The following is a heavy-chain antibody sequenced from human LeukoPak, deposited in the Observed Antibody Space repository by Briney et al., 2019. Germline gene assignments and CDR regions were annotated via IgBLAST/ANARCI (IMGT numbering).Heavy chain of an antibody. J-gene: IGHJ5*02. D-gene: IGHD3-9*01. CDR2: INPNSGGI. CDR1: GYTFTGYY. CDR3: ARDKLRYSNWFDP. Sequence: ASVKVSCKASGYTFTGYYMHWVRQAPGQGLEWMGWINPNSGGINYAQKFQGRVTMTRDTSISTAYMELSRLRSDDTAVYYRARDKLRYSNWFDPWGQGTLVTVSS. V-gene: IGHV1-2*02.